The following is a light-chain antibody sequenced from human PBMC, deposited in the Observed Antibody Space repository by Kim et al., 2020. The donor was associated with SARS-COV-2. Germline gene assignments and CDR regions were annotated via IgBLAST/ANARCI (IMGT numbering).Light chain of an antibody. J-gene: IGLJ2*01. CDR2: QDN. Sequence: ESPRQTPRITCSGDKLGEKYTAWYQQKSGQSPVVVIYQDNKRPSGMTERFSGSSSGNTATLTISGTQPMDEADYYCLTWDSTTVIFGGGTQLTVL. V-gene: IGLV3-1*01. CDR1: KLGEKY. CDR3: LTWDSTTVI.